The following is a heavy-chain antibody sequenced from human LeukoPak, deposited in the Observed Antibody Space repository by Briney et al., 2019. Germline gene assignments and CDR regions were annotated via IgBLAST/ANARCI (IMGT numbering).Heavy chain of an antibody. J-gene: IGHJ4*02. CDR3: ARFLVLRDILTGYFPYYFDH. Sequence: GESLKISCKGSGYSFTSYWIGWVRQMPGKGLEWMGIIYPGDCDTRYSPSFQGQVPISADKSISTAYLQWSSLKASDTGMYYCARFLVLRDILTGYFPYYFDHWGQGTLFTVSS. D-gene: IGHD3-9*01. CDR1: GYSFTSYW. CDR2: IYPGDCDT. V-gene: IGHV5-51*01.